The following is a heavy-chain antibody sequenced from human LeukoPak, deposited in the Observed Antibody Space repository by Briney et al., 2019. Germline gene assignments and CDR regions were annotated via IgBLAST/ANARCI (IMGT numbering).Heavy chain of an antibody. CDR2: ISGSGGST. CDR3: AKRAVGVAYYFDS. Sequence: GGSLRLSCAASGFTFSSHAMSWVRRAPGEGLEWVSAISGSGGSTFYADSVKGRFTISRDNSKNTLYLQMNSLRAEDTAVYYCAKRAVGVAYYFDSWGQETLVTVSS. D-gene: IGHD1-26*01. V-gene: IGHV3-23*01. CDR1: GFTFSSHA. J-gene: IGHJ4*02.